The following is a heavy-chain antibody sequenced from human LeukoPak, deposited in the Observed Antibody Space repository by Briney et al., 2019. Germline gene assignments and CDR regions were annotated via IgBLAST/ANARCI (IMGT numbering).Heavy chain of an antibody. Sequence: GGSLRLSCAASGLSFSRSWMHWVRQAPGKGLVWVSRINSDGSTTTYADSVKGRFTISRDNAKNSLYLQMNSLRAEDTAVYYCAREGCSSTSCRTNWFDPWGQGTLVTVSS. V-gene: IGHV3-74*01. J-gene: IGHJ5*02. CDR1: GLSFSRSW. D-gene: IGHD2-2*01. CDR3: AREGCSSTSCRTNWFDP. CDR2: INSDGSTT.